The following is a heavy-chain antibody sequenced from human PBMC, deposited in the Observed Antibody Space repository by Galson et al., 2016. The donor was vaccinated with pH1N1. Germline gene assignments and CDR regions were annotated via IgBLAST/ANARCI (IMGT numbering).Heavy chain of an antibody. D-gene: IGHD3-10*01. J-gene: IGHJ6*02. V-gene: IGHV1-69*10. Sequence: SVKVSCKASGGTFSNSAISWVRQAPGQGLEWMGGISPILGSINYAQRFQGRVTVSADIFTKTAYMELSSLTYEDTAIYYCATAGPLVREILYYSYAMDVWGQGTTFTVSS. CDR1: GGTFSNSA. CDR2: ISPILGSI. CDR3: ATAGPLVREILYYSYAMDV.